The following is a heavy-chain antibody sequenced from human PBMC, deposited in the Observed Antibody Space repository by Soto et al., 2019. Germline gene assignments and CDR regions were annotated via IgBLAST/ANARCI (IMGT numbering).Heavy chain of an antibody. J-gene: IGHJ4*02. CDR1: GFTFSSYA. V-gene: IGHV3-30*04. Sequence: QVQLVESGGGVVQPGRSLRLSCAASGFTFSSYAMHWVRQAPGKGLEWVAVISYDGRNKYYADSVKGRFTISRDNSKNGLDMEMNSLRAEDTAVYYWARELSVDLADAFDYWGQGNLGPVSS. CDR3: ARELSVDLADAFDY. CDR2: ISYDGRNK. D-gene: IGHD6-19*01.